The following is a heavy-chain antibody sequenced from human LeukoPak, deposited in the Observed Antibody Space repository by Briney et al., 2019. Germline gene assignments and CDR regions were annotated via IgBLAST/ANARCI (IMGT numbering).Heavy chain of an antibody. D-gene: IGHD3-3*01. J-gene: IGHJ4*02. CDR2: INPNSGGT. CDR1: GYTFTGYY. CDR3: ARGPKITVVRYYDFWSGYSKGPYFDY. V-gene: IGHV1-2*02. Sequence: ASVKVSCKASGYTFTGYYMHWVRQAPGQGLEWMGWINPNSGGTNYAQKFQGRVTMTRDTSISTAYMELSRLRSDDTAVYYCARGPKITVVRYYDFWSGYSKGPYFDYWGQGTLVTVSS.